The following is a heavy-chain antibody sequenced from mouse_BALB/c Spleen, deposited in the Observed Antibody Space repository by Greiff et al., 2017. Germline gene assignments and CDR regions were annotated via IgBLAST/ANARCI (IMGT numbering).Heavy chain of an antibody. V-gene: IGHV5-6-5*01. CDR1: GFTFSSYA. CDR3: AREGSWFAY. J-gene: IGHJ3*01. Sequence: EVQRVESGGGLVKPGGSLKLSCAASGFTFSSYAMSWVRQTPEKRLEWVASISSGGSTYYSDSVKGRFTISRDNARNILYLQMSSLRSEDTAMYYCAREGSWFAYWGQGTLVTVSA. CDR2: ISSGGST.